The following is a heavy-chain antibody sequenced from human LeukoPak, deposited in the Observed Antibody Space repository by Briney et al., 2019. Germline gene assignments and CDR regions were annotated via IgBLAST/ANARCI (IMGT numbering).Heavy chain of an antibody. CDR3: ARESQYGSGSPNPDY. CDR2: IYYSGST. CDR1: GGSISSSSYY. D-gene: IGHD3-10*01. J-gene: IGHJ4*02. Sequence: SETLSLTCTVSGGSISSSSYYWGWIRQPPGKGLEWIGSIYYSGSTYYNPSLKSRVTISVDTSKNQFSLKLSSVTAADTAVYYCARESQYGSGSPNPDYWGQGTLVTVSS. V-gene: IGHV4-39*07.